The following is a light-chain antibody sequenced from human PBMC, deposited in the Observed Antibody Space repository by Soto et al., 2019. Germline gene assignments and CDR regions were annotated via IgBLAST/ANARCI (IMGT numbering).Light chain of an antibody. Sequence: QLVLTQPATVSGSPGQPITISCTGTSSDVGGYNYVSWYQQHPGKVPKLIIYEVSIRASGVSNRFSASKSANTASLTISGLQPEDEADYYCSSFTSSGTLFGGGTQLTVL. CDR2: EVS. J-gene: IGLJ3*02. CDR1: SSDVGGYNY. V-gene: IGLV2-14*01. CDR3: SSFTSSGTL.